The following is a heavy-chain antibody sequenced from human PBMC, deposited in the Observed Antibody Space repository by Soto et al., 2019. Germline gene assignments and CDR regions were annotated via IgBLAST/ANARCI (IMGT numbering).Heavy chain of an antibody. V-gene: IGHV3-33*01. J-gene: IGHJ6*02. CDR3: ARDFGWNYDYYYYGMDV. D-gene: IGHD1-7*01. Sequence: SLRLSCAASGFTFSSYGMHWVRQAPGKGLEWVAVIWYDGSNKYYADSVKGRFTISRDNSKNTLYLQMNSLRAEDTAVYYCARDFGWNYDYYYYGMDVCGQGTTVTVSS. CDR2: IWYDGSNK. CDR1: GFTFSSYG.